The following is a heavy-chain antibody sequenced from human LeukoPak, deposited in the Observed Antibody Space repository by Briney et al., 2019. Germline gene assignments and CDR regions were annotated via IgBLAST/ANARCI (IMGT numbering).Heavy chain of an antibody. V-gene: IGHV4-39*07. D-gene: IGHD2-15*01. J-gene: IGHJ4*02. CDR1: GGSISSSSYY. Sequence: PSETLSLTCTVSGGSISSSSYYWGWIRQPPGKGLEWIGSIYYSGSTYYNPSLKSRVTISVDTSKNQFSLKLSSVTAADTAVYYCAREVKRYCSGGSCWDYFDYWGQGTLVTVSS. CDR3: AREVKRYCSGGSCWDYFDY. CDR2: IYYSGST.